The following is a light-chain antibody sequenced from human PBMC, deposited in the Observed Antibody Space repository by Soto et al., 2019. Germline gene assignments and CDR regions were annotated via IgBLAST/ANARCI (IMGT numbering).Light chain of an antibody. Sequence: EIVLTQSPGTLSVSPGERVTLSCRASQSISTKLAWYQQKPGQAPRLLIYDASSRPSGMPARFSGSGSGTDFTLTISSLQPEDFATYYCQQSYKSPPTFGQGTKV. J-gene: IGKJ1*01. V-gene: IGKV3-15*01. CDR1: QSISTK. CDR2: DAS. CDR3: QQSYKSPPT.